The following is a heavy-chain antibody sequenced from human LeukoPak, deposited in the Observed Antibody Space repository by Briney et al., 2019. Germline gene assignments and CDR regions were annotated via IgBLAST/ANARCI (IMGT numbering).Heavy chain of an antibody. CDR1: GFTFSSYA. CDR2: ISGSGGST. Sequence: GGSLRLSCAASGFTFSSYAMSWVRQAPGKGLEWVSAISGSGGSTYYADSVKGRFTISRDNSKNTLYLQVNSLRAEDTAVYYCAKLDHNYYGSGSPSGRYFDYWGQGTLVTVSS. V-gene: IGHV3-23*01. J-gene: IGHJ4*02. D-gene: IGHD3-10*01. CDR3: AKLDHNYYGSGSPSGRYFDY.